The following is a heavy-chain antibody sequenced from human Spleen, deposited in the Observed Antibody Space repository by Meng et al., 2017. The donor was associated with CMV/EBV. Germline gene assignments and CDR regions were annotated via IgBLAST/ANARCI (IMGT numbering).Heavy chain of an antibody. J-gene: IGHJ6*02. V-gene: IGHV3-13*01. Sequence: GESLKISCAASGFTFSGFDMHWVRQAPGKGLEWVSTIHSAGDTYYSDSVKGRFTISRENAKNSLYLQMNSLRPGDMAVYYCTRGDYYYSGMDVWGQGTTVTVSS. CDR1: GFTFSGFD. CDR2: IHSAGDT. CDR3: TRGDYYYSGMDV.